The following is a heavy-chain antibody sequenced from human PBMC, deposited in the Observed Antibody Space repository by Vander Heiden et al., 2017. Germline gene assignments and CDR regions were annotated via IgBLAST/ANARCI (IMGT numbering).Heavy chain of an antibody. CDR3: ARTYDYDSGDDAFDI. J-gene: IGHJ3*02. V-gene: IGHV3-21*01. D-gene: IGHD3-22*01. Sequence: EVQLVESGGGLVKPGGSLRLSCAASGFPFSSYSMNWVRQAPGKGLEWVSSISSSSSYIYYADSVKGRFTISRDNAKNSLYMQMNSLRAEETAVYYCARTYDYDSGDDAFDIWGQGTMVTVSS. CDR2: ISSSSSYI. CDR1: GFPFSSYS.